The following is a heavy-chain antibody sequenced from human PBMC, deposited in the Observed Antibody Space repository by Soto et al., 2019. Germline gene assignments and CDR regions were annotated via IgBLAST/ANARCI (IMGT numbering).Heavy chain of an antibody. J-gene: IGHJ6*02. V-gene: IGHV3-23*01. CDR3: AKDRGGRAIFGVLILDGMDV. D-gene: IGHD3-3*01. CDR1: GFSFSSYA. Sequence: EVQLLESGGGLVQPGGSLRVSCAASGFSFSSYAMNWVRQAPGKGLEWVSAISASGGSTYYAAAVEGRFTISRDNSRNTLYLQMNSLRAEDTAEYYCAKDRGGRAIFGVLILDGMDVWGQGTTVTVSS. CDR2: ISASGGST.